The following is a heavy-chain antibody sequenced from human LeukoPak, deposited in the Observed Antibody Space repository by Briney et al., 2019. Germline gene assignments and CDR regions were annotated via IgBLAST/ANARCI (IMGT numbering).Heavy chain of an antibody. CDR2: ISGSGGST. D-gene: IGHD3-10*01. J-gene: IGHJ4*02. CDR3: AKEGDDYYGSGSYYNRDYFDY. CDR1: GFTFSSYA. Sequence: GGSLRLSCAASGFTFSSYAMSWVRQAPGKGLEWVSAISGSGGSTYYADSVKGRFTISRDNSKNTLYLQMNSLRAEDTAVYYCAKEGDDYYGSGSYYNRDYFDYWGQGTLVTVSP. V-gene: IGHV3-23*01.